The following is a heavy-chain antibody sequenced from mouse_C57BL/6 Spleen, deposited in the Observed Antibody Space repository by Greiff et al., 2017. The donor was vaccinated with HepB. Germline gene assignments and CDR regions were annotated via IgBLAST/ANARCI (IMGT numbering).Heavy chain of an antibody. V-gene: IGHV1-9*01. CDR3: SRPIYYDYDGFAY. CDR2: ILPGSGST. D-gene: IGHD2-4*01. Sequence: QVQLKESGAELMKPGASVKLSCKATGYTFTGYWIEWVKQRPGHGLEWIGEILPGSGSTNYNEKFKGKATFTADTSSNTAYMQLRSLTTEDSAIYYCSRPIYYDYDGFAYWGQGTLVTVSA. J-gene: IGHJ3*01. CDR1: GYTFTGYW.